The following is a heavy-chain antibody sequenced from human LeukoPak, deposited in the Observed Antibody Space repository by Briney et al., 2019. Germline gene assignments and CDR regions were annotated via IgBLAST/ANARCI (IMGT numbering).Heavy chain of an antibody. CDR3: ARLYYDHPWGGYYYYYDLDV. Sequence: GESLKISCKGSGYSFTSYWIGGVRHMPGKGLEWMGIIYPGDSDTRYSPSFQGQVTISADKSISTAYLQWSSLKASDTAMYYCARLYYDHPWGGYYYYYDLDVWGKGNTVTVSS. D-gene: IGHD3-22*01. V-gene: IGHV5-51*01. J-gene: IGHJ6*03. CDR1: GYSFTSYW. CDR2: IYPGDSDT.